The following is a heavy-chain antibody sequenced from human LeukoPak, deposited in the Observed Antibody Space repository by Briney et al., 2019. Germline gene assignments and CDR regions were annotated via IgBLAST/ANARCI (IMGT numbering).Heavy chain of an antibody. CDR2: ISSSGSTI. Sequence: GGSLRLSCAASGFTFSSYSMNWVRQAPGKGLEWVSYISSSGSTIYYADSVKGRFTISRDNAKNSLYLQMNSLRAEDTAVYYCARGHYDFWSGYYTGDYFDYWGQGTLVTVSS. CDR1: GFTFSSYS. D-gene: IGHD3-3*01. J-gene: IGHJ4*02. V-gene: IGHV3-48*04. CDR3: ARGHYDFWSGYYTGDYFDY.